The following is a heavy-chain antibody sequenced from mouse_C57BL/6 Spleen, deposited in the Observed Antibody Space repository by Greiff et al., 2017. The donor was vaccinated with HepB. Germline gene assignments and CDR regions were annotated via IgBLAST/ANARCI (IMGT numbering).Heavy chain of an antibody. CDR1: GYTFTSYW. D-gene: IGHD1-1*01. CDR3: ARRYYGSSYCAMDY. Sequence: VQLQQSGAELVKPGASVKMSCKASGYTFTSYWITWVKQRLGQGLEWMGDIYPGSGSTNYNEKFKSKATLTVDTSSSTDYMQLRSLTSEDSAVYYCARRYYGSSYCAMDYWGQGTSVTVSS. CDR2: IYPGSGST. J-gene: IGHJ4*01. V-gene: IGHV1-55*01.